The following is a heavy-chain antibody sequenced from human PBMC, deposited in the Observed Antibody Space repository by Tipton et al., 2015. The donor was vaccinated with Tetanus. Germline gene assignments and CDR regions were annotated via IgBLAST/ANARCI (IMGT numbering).Heavy chain of an antibody. Sequence: TLSLTCTVSGGSISSSSYYWGWIRQPPGKGLEWIGSIYYSGSTYYNPSLKSRVTISVDTSKNQFSLKLSSVTAADTAVYYCARGYSYGGGWFDPWGQGTLVTASS. V-gene: IGHV4-39*01. D-gene: IGHD5-18*01. CDR3: ARGYSYGGGWFDP. CDR2: IYYSGST. J-gene: IGHJ5*02. CDR1: GGSISSSSYY.